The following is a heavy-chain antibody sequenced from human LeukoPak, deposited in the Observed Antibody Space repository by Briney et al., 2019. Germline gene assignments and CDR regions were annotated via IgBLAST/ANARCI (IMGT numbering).Heavy chain of an antibody. CDR3: ARGREVRGVLDY. CDR1: GFTVSGTY. V-gene: IGHV3-53*01. D-gene: IGHD3-10*01. Sequence: PGGSLRLSCAASGFTVSGTYMTWVRQAPGKGLGWVSVIYSDGSTYYADSVKGRFSISRDNSKNTLYLQMNSLRAEDTAIYYCARGREVRGVLDYWGQGTLVTVSS. J-gene: IGHJ4*02. CDR2: IYSDGST.